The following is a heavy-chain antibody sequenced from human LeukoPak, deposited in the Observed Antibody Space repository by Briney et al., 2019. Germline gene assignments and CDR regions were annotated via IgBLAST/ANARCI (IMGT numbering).Heavy chain of an antibody. V-gene: IGHV1-2*06. CDR2: INPNSGGT. CDR1: GYTFTGYY. CDR3: AREGASERYSGSGTRPFDY. D-gene: IGHD3-10*01. J-gene: IGHJ4*02. Sequence: GASVKVSCKASGYTFTGYYIHWVRQAPGQGLEWMGRINPNSGGTNYAQKFQDRVTMTRDTSISTAYMELSRLTSDDTAVYYCAREGASERYSGSGTRPFDYWGQGTLVTVSS.